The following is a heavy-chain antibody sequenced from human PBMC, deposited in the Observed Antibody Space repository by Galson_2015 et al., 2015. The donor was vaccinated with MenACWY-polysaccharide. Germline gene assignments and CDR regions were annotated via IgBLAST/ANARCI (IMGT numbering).Heavy chain of an antibody. J-gene: IGHJ4*02. Sequence: SLRLSCAASGFTFNNAWMRWVRQAPGKGLEWVGRIKSKTNSWTTDYAEHVNSIFTIARDDSKNTLFMQMKNLKSEDTVVYHCTTDGCSGGSGHSPGCWGQGTLVTVSS. CDR1: GFTFNNAW. CDR2: IKSKTNSWTT. CDR3: TTDGCSGGSGHSPGC. V-gene: IGHV3-15*01. D-gene: IGHD2-15*01.